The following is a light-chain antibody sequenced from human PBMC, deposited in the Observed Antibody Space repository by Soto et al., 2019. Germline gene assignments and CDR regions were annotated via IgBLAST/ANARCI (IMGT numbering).Light chain of an antibody. J-gene: IGKJ1*01. Sequence: DIQMSQSASTLSASVGDRVPITCRASQSISSWLAWYQQKPGKAPKLLIYDASSLESGVPSRFSGSGSGTEFTLTISSLQPDDFATYYCQQYNSYSRRTFGQGTKWISN. CDR3: QQYNSYSRRT. V-gene: IGKV1-5*01. CDR1: QSISSW. CDR2: DAS.